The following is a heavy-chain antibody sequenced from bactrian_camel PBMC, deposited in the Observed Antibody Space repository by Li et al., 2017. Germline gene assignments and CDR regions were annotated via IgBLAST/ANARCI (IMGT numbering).Heavy chain of an antibody. CDR1: GLAFSDYT. CDR2: IRTTGTT. V-gene: IGHV3S10*01. CDR3: TNHNVGFEY. Sequence: VQLVESGGDLVQPGGSLRLSCAASGLAFSDYTMMWVRQAPGKGLDCIARIRTTGTTVYEDSVKGRFAISRDNAKNTVNLQLNNLKTEDAAMYYCTNHNVGFEYWGQGTQVTVS. D-gene: IGHD5*01. J-gene: IGHJ4*01.